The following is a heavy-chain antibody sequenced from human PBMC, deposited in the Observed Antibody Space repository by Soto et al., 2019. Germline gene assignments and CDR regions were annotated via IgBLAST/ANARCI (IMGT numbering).Heavy chain of an antibody. J-gene: IGHJ4*02. CDR2: ISASGGST. Sequence: EVQLLDSGGGLVQPGGSLRLSCAASGFTFNNYAMSLVRQAPGKGLEWVSSISASGGSTNYADSVKGRFTISRDNSENTVYLQMNSLRAEDTAVYYCVKTRLAGGFDYWGQGSLVTVSS. CDR1: GFTFNNYA. D-gene: IGHD3-16*01. CDR3: VKTRLAGGFDY. V-gene: IGHV3-23*01.